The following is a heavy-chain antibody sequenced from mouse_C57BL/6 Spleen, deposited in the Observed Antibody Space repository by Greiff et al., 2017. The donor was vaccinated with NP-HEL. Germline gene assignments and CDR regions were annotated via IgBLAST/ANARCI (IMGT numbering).Heavy chain of an antibody. Sequence: VQLQQSGPELVKPGASVKISCKASGYSFTGYYMNWVKQSPEKSLEWIGEINPSTGGTTYNQKFKAKATLTVDKSSSTAYMQLKSLTSEDSAVYYCARPSRAYWGQGTLVTVSA. CDR3: ARPSRAY. J-gene: IGHJ3*01. V-gene: IGHV1-42*01. CDR2: INPSTGGT. CDR1: GYSFTGYY.